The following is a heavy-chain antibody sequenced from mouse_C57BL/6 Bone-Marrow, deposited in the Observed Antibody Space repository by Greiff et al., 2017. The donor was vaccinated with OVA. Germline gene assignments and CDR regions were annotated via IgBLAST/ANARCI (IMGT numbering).Heavy chain of an antibody. CDR1: GYTFTDHT. CDR2: IYPRAGST. D-gene: IGHD2-2*01. J-gene: IGHJ4*01. V-gene: IGHV1-78*01. CDR3: ARGYYYAMDY. Sequence: QVPLKESDAELVKPGASVKISCQVSGYTFTDHTIHWMKQRPDQGLDWIGYIYPRAGSTKYNEKFQGKSTLTADKASSTAYMQLNSRTSEDSAVYFCARGYYYAMDYWGQGTAVTVSS.